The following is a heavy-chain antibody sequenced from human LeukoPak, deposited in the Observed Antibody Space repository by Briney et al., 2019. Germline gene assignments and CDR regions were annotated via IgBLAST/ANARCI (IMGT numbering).Heavy chain of an antibody. CDR3: AKPISMITFGGVRRIDAFDI. D-gene: IGHD3-16*01. V-gene: IGHV3-23*01. CDR1: GFTFSHYA. J-gene: IGHJ3*02. Sequence: PGRSLRLSCAASGFTFSHYAMSWVRQAPGKGLECVSAISGSGDNTYYADSVKGRFTISRDNSKNTLYLQMNSLRAEGTAVYYCAKPISMITFGGVRRIDAFDIWGQGTMVTVSS. CDR2: ISGSGDNT.